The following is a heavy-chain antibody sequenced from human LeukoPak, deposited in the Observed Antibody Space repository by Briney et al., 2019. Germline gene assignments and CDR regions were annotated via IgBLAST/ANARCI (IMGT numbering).Heavy chain of an antibody. V-gene: IGHV1-69*04. D-gene: IGHD3-3*01. J-gene: IGHJ4*02. CDR2: IIPILGIA. CDR3: ARDQHYDFWSGYYFDY. Sequence: ASVKVSCKASGGTFSSYAISWVRQAPGQGLEWMGRIIPILGIANYAQKFQGRVTITADKSTSTAYMALSSLRSEDTAVYYCARDQHYDFWSGYYFDYWGQGTLVTVSS. CDR1: GGTFSSYA.